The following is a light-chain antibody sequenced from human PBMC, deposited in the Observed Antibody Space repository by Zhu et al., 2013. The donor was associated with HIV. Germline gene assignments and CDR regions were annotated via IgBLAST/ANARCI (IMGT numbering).Light chain of an antibody. Sequence: EIVLTQSPATLSLSPGERATLSCRASQSLNHYLAWYQQKPGQAPRLLIFDASDRATGIPARFSGSGSGTDFTLTISSLQPDDFATYYCQQYNSYWTFGQGTKVEIK. J-gene: IGKJ1*01. CDR3: QQYNSYWT. CDR2: DAS. V-gene: IGKV3-11*01. CDR1: QSLNHY.